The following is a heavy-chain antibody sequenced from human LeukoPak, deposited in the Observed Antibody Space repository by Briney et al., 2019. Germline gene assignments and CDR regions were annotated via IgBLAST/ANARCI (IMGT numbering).Heavy chain of an antibody. CDR2: ITSGSTL. V-gene: IGHV3-48*03. Sequence: GGSLRLSCAASGFTFSGYEMNWVRQAPGKGLEWVSYITSGSTLYYADSVKGRFTISRDNAKNSLYLQMNSLRAEDTAVYYCARVGIVGATTGFDYWGQGTLVTVSS. CDR1: GFTFSGYE. CDR3: ARVGIVGATTGFDY. D-gene: IGHD1-26*01. J-gene: IGHJ4*02.